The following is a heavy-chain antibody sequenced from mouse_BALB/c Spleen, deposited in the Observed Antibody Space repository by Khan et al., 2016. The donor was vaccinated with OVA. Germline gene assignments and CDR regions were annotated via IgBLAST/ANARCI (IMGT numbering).Heavy chain of an antibody. J-gene: IGHJ3*01. CDR2: INPSSGYT. Sequence: VQLQQSGAELARPGASVKMSCKASGYTFTSYTIHWIKQRPGQGLEWIGYINPSSGYTNYNQKFKDKATLTADKSSTTAYLHMSILPSDDSAVYYCARDGAYDRNDGWFAYWGQGTLVTVSA. CDR3: ARDGAYDRNDGWFAY. CDR1: GYTFTSYT. D-gene: IGHD2-14*01. V-gene: IGHV1-4*01.